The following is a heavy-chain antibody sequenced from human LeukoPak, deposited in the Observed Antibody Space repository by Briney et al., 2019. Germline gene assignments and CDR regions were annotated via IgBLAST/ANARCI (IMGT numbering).Heavy chain of an antibody. CDR1: GFTFSSYT. CDR2: ISGSSYYI. D-gene: IGHD4-23*01. J-gene: IGHJ4*02. Sequence: GGSLRLSCAASGFTFSSYTINWVRQAPGKGLEWVSSISGSSYYIYYADSVRGRFTISRDNSKNTLYLQMNSLRAEDTAVYYCAKTDLLLTVVTPGVDYWGQGTLVTVSS. V-gene: IGHV3-21*04. CDR3: AKTDLLLTVVTPGVDY.